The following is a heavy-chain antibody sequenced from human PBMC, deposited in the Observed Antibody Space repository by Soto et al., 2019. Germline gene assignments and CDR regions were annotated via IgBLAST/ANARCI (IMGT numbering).Heavy chain of an antibody. CDR3: AKDPSTGHADF. V-gene: IGHV3-23*01. J-gene: IGHJ4*02. Sequence: GGSLRLSCTALTGYAMSWVRRGPGKGLEWISTISPTGNTHYADFVEGRFTISRDDSKNTFYLQMNNLRADDTGVYYCAKDPSTGHADFWGQGTLVTVSS. CDR1: TGYA. CDR2: ISPTGNT. D-gene: IGHD3-9*01.